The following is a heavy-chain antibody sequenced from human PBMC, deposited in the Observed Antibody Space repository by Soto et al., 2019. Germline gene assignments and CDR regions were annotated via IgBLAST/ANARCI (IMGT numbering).Heavy chain of an antibody. V-gene: IGHV3-21*01. D-gene: IGHD6-13*01. CDR3: ARGRSSWYGLVYYYGMDV. CDR1: GFTFSSYS. CDR2: ISSSSSYI. J-gene: IGHJ6*02. Sequence: EVQLVESGGGLVKPGGSLRLSCAASGFTFSSYSMNWVRQAPGKGLEWVSSISSSSSYIYYADSVKGRFTISRDNAKNSLYLQMNSLRAEDTAVHYCARGRSSWYGLVYYYGMDVWGQGTTVTVSS.